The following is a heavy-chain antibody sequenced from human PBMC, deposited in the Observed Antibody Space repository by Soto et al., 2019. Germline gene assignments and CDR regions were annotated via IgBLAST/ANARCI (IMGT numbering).Heavy chain of an antibody. CDR1: GFTFSSYG. CDR3: ARDPNGPIAVAGTFDY. D-gene: IGHD6-19*01. Sequence: PGGSMRLSCAASGFTFSSYGMHWVRQAPGKGLEWVAVIWYDGSNKYYADSVKGRFTISRDNSKNTLYLQMNSLRAEDTAVYYCARDPNGPIAVAGTFDYWGQGTLVTVSS. V-gene: IGHV3-33*01. CDR2: IWYDGSNK. J-gene: IGHJ4*02.